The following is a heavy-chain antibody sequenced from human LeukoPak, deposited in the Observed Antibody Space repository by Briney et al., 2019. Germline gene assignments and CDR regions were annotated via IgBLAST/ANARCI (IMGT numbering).Heavy chain of an antibody. V-gene: IGHV4-59*01. D-gene: IGHD2-2*01. CDR1: GGSISSYY. CDR2: IYYSGST. J-gene: IGHJ5*02. Sequence: PSETLSLTCTVSGGSISSYYWSWIRQPPGKGLEWIGYIYYSGSTNYNPSLKSRVTISVDTSKNQFSLKLSSVTAADTAVYYCARERIVVVPAAMRWFDPWGQGTLVTVSS. CDR3: ARERIVVVPAAMRWFDP.